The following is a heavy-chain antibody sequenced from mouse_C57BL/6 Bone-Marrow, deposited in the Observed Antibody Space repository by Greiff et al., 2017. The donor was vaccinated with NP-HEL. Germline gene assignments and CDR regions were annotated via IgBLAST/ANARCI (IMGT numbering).Heavy chain of an antibody. Sequence: EVKLEESGGGLVQPGGSLKLSCAASGFTFSDYGMAWVRQAPRKGPEWVAFISNLAYSIYYADTVTGRFTISRENAKNTLYLEMSSLRSEDTAMYYCARDYYGSSPAWFAYWGQGTLVTVSA. CDR3: ARDYYGSSPAWFAY. CDR1: GFTFSDYG. J-gene: IGHJ3*01. V-gene: IGHV5-15*04. CDR2: ISNLAYSI. D-gene: IGHD1-1*01.